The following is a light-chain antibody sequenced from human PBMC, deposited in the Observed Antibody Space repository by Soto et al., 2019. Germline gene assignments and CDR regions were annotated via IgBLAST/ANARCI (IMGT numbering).Light chain of an antibody. CDR2: EST. CDR3: CSYAGSSTLV. Sequence: QSALTQPASVSGSPGQSITISCTGTSNDVGSYNLVSWYQQHPGKAPKLMIYESTKRPSGVSNRFSGSKSGNTASLTISGLQAEDEADYYCCSYAGSSTLVFGGGTKLTVL. V-gene: IGLV2-23*01. CDR1: SNDVGSYNL. J-gene: IGLJ3*02.